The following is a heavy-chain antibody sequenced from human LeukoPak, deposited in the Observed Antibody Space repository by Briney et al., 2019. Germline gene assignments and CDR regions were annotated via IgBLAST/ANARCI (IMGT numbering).Heavy chain of an antibody. Sequence: GGSLRLSCAASGFTFSSYAMHWVRQAPGKGLEWVAVISYDGSNKYYADSVKGRFTISRDNSKNTPYLQMNSLRAEDTAVYYCARVRGYYDSSGYYYLPGFDYWGQGTLVTVSS. J-gene: IGHJ4*02. D-gene: IGHD3-22*01. CDR3: ARVRGYYDSSGYYYLPGFDY. CDR2: ISYDGSNK. V-gene: IGHV3-30*04. CDR1: GFTFSSYA.